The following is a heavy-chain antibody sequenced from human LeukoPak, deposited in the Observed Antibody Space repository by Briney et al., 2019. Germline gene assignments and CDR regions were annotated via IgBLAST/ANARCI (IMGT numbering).Heavy chain of an antibody. CDR3: AKDRLWNSFDS. CDR2: INTDGSST. CDR1: GFTFSSNW. Sequence: PGGSLRLSCAASGFTFSSNWMNWVRQAPGKGLVWVSRINTDGSSTAYADSVKGRFTISRDNAKNTLYLQMNSLKNEDTAVYYCAKDRLWNSFDSWGQGTLVTVS. D-gene: IGHD1-1*01. J-gene: IGHJ4*02. V-gene: IGHV3-74*01.